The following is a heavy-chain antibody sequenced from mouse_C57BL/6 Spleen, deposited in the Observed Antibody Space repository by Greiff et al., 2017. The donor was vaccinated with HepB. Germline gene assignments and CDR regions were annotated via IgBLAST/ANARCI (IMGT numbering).Heavy chain of an antibody. D-gene: IGHD1-1*01. J-gene: IGHJ1*03. CDR1: GYAFSSSW. CDR2: IYPGDGDT. Sequence: QVQLQQFGPELVKPGASVKISCKASGYAFSSSWMNWVKQRPGKGLEWIGRIYPGDGDTNYNGKFKGKATLTADKSSSTAYMQLSSLTSEDSAVYFCARELRGGYFDVWGTGTTVTVSS. CDR3: ARELRGGYFDV. V-gene: IGHV1-82*01.